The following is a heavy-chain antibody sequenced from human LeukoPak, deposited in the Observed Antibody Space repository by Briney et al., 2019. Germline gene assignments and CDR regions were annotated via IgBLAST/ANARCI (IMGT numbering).Heavy chain of an antibody. CDR3: ARDRDRDIIGDGMDV. CDR1: GFIFSNYA. V-gene: IGHV3-30*04. D-gene: IGHD2-15*01. CDR2: ISYDGDDK. J-gene: IGHJ6*01. Sequence: PGGSLRLSCAASGFIFSNYAMYWVRQAPVKGLEWVAVISYDGDDKRNADSVNVRFTISRDNSKNTLYLQMNSLRPEDTAVYYCARDRDRDIIGDGMDVWGKGTTVTVSS.